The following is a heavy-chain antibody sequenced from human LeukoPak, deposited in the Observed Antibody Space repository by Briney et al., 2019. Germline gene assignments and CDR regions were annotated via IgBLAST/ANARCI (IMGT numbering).Heavy chain of an antibody. J-gene: IGHJ4*02. CDR2: IVVGSGNT. CDR1: GFTFTSSA. D-gene: IGHD1-26*01. Sequence: ASVKVSCKASGFTFTSSAVQWVQQARGQRLEWIGWIVVGSGNTNYAQKFQERVTITRDMSTSTAYMELSSLRSEDTAVYYCAAGGIVGATINFDYWGQGTLVTVSS. CDR3: AAGGIVGATINFDY. V-gene: IGHV1-58*01.